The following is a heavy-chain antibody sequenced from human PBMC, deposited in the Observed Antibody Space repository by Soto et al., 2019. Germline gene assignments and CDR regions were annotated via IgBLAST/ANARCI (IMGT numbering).Heavy chain of an antibody. J-gene: IGHJ6*02. D-gene: IGHD3-10*01. CDR1: GYTFTGYY. CDR2: INPNSGGT. Sequence: ASVKVSCKASGYTFTGYYMHWVRQAPGQGLEWMGWINPNSGGTNYAQKFQGWVTMTRDTSISTAYMELSRLRSDDTAVYYCARGDVLLWFGELSGYYYGMEVWGQGTTVTVAS. V-gene: IGHV1-2*04. CDR3: ARGDVLLWFGELSGYYYGMEV.